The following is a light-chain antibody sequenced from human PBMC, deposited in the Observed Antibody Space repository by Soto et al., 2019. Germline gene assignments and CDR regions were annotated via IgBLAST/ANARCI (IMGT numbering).Light chain of an antibody. CDR2: GVT. Sequence: QSVLTQLPSLPGSPGRPITFPCTGNPNDIGTYDYVSWYQQHPGRAPRLLIHGVTTRPSEISGRFSASKSGLTASLTISGLQPEDEADYYCSSFTSNRIYVFGPGTKLTVL. V-gene: IGLV2-14*03. CDR1: PNDIGTYDY. CDR3: SSFTSNRIYV. J-gene: IGLJ1*01.